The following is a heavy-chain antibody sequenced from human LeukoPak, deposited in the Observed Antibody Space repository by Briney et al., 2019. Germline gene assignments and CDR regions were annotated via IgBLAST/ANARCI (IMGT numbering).Heavy chain of an antibody. CDR1: RLTVSSNY. CDR3: ARGATVVGDFDY. D-gene: IGHD6-19*01. CDR2: LYSGGDT. Sequence: GGSLRLSCAASRLTVSSNYMSWVRQAPGKGLEWVSVLYSGGDTYYADSVKGRFTISRDNSKNSLYLQMNSLRAEDTAVYYCARGATVVGDFDYWGQGTLVTVSS. V-gene: IGHV3-66*01. J-gene: IGHJ4*02.